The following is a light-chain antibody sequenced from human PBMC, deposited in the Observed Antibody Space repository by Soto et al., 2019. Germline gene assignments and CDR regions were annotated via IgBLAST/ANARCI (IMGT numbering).Light chain of an antibody. CDR2: LVS. CDR3: MQALQTPLT. CDR1: QSLLHSNGYKY. Sequence: DIVMTQSPLSLPVTPGEPASISCRSSQSLLHSNGYKYVDWYLQKPGQSPQLLIYLVSNRASGVPGRFSGSGSGTDFTLKISRVEAEDVGVYYCMQALQTPLTFGGGTRVEIK. V-gene: IGKV2-28*01. J-gene: IGKJ4*01.